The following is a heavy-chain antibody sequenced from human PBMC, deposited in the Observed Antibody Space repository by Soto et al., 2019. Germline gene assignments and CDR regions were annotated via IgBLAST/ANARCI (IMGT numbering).Heavy chain of an antibody. V-gene: IGHV4-34*01. CDR2: INHSGST. D-gene: IGHD2-15*01. CDR1: GGSFSGYY. Sequence: QVQLQQWGAGLLKPSETLSLTCAVYGGSFSGYYWSWTRQPPGKGLEWIGEINHSGSTNYNPSLKGRVTISVDTSKNQFSLKLSSVTAADTAVYYCARGWGYCSGGSCYKDYYYYMDVWGKGTTVTVSS. CDR3: ARGWGYCSGGSCYKDYYYYMDV. J-gene: IGHJ6*03.